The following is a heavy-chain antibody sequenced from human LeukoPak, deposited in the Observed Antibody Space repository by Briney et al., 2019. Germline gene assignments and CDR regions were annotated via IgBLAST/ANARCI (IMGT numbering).Heavy chain of an antibody. CDR1: GGSISTYY. V-gene: IGHV4-59*08. J-gene: IGHJ3*02. D-gene: IGHD5-24*01. Sequence: SETLSLTCTVSGGSISTYYWNWLRQPPGKGREWIGYISYTGSTNYSPSLKSRVTMSVDTSKNQFYLKLSSVTAADTAVYYCARLRELAALHDALDIWGQGTMVTVCS. CDR3: ARLRELAALHDALDI. CDR2: ISYTGST.